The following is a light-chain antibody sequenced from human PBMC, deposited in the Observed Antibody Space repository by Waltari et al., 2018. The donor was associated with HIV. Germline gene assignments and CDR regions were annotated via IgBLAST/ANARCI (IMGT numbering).Light chain of an antibody. CDR1: ALPQQY. V-gene: IGLV3-25*03. CDR2: KDI. J-gene: IGLJ3*02. CDR3: QSSDITTTSVV. Sequence: SYELTPPISVSVSPGQTARITCSGDALPQQYGYWYQQKPGQAPVLVIYKDIERPSGIPERIAGSSSGTTVTLTISGVQAEDEADYYCQSSDITTTSVVFGGGTKLTVL.